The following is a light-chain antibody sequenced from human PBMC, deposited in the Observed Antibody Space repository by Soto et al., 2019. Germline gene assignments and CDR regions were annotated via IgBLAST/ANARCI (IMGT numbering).Light chain of an antibody. J-gene: IGKJ1*01. V-gene: IGKV1-5*01. Sequence: DVQMTQSPSTLSASVGDRVTITCRASESVTRWLAWYQQKPGKAPKLLIYDASRLESGVPSRFSGGGSGTEFTVTINSLQPDDFATYYCQQYNHYSTFGQGTKVEIK. CDR2: DAS. CDR1: ESVTRW. CDR3: QQYNHYST.